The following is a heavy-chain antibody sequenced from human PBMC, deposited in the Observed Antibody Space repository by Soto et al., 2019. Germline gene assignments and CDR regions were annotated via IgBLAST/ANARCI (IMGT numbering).Heavy chain of an antibody. D-gene: IGHD3-10*01. J-gene: IGHJ6*02. CDR3: ARELLYGSGSRNFHYYGMDV. Sequence: PGGSLRLSCAASGIKFISYGMHWVRQAPGKGLEWVAVIWFDGSKKYYVDSVKGRFTISRDNSNNTLYLQMNSLRAEDTGVYYCARELLYGSGSRNFHYYGMDVWGQGTTVTVSS. CDR2: IWFDGSKK. CDR1: GIKFISYG. V-gene: IGHV3-33*01.